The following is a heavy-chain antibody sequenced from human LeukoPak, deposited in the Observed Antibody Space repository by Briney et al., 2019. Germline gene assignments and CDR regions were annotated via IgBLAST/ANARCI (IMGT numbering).Heavy chain of an antibody. Sequence: GGSLRLSCAASGFTVSSNYMSWVRQAPGKGLEWVSVIYSGGSTYYADSVKGRFTISRDNSKNTLYLQMNSLRAADTAVYYCARVSSAVVAPFDYWGQGTLVTVSS. CDR1: GFTVSSNY. J-gene: IGHJ4*02. CDR2: IYSGGST. D-gene: IGHD4-23*01. V-gene: IGHV3-66*01. CDR3: ARVSSAVVAPFDY.